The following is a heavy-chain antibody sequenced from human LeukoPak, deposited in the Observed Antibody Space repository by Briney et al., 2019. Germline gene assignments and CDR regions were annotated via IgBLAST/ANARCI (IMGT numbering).Heavy chain of an antibody. D-gene: IGHD6-6*01. Sequence: GGSLRLSCAASGFTFSSYWMHWVRQAPGKGLVWVSRINSDGSSTSYADSVKGRFTISRDNAKNTLYLQMNSLRAEDTAVYYCARRSAARDAFDIWGQGTMVTVSS. J-gene: IGHJ3*02. CDR3: ARRSAARDAFDI. CDR1: GFTFSSYW. CDR2: INSDGSST. V-gene: IGHV3-74*01.